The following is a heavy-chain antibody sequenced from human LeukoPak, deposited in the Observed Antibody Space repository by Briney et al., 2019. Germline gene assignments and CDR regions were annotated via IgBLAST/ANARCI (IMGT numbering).Heavy chain of an antibody. Sequence: SETLSLTCTVSGGSISSSSYYWGWIRQPPGKGLEWIGSIYYSGSPYYNPSLKSRVTISVDTSKNQFSLKLSSVTAADTAVYYCARQDFWSGYYFDPWGQGTLVTVSS. D-gene: IGHD3-3*01. J-gene: IGHJ5*02. CDR2: IYYSGSP. CDR1: GGSISSSSYY. CDR3: ARQDFWSGYYFDP. V-gene: IGHV4-39*01.